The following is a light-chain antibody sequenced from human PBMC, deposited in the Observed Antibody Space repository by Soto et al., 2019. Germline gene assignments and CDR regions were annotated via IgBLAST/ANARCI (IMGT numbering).Light chain of an antibody. J-gene: IGLJ2*01. CDR1: SSNIGSNT. Sequence: QSVLTQPPSTSGTPGQRVTISCSGSSSNIGSNTVSWYQQLPGMAPKLLIYSDNQRPSGVPDLFSGSKSGTSASLAISGLQSEDEGDYYCAAWDDGLSGLVFGGGTKLTVL. CDR3: AAWDDGLSGLV. V-gene: IGLV1-44*01. CDR2: SDN.